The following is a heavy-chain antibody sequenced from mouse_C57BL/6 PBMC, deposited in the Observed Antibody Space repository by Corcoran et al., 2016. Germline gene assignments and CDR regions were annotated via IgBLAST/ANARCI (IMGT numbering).Heavy chain of an antibody. CDR3: ARDYGAY. Sequence: QIQLVQSGPELKKPGETVKISCKASGYTFTTHGMSWVKQAPGKGLKWMGWINTYSGVPTYADDFKGRFAFSLETSASTAYLQINNLKNEDTATYFCARDYGAYWGQGTLVTVSA. CDR1: GYTFTTHG. J-gene: IGHJ3*01. V-gene: IGHV9-3*01. CDR2: INTYSGVP. D-gene: IGHD1-1*01.